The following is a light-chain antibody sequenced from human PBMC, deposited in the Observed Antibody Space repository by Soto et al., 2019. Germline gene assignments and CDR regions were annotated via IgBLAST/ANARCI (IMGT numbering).Light chain of an antibody. CDR1: SSNIGAGYD. J-gene: IGLJ2*01. CDR2: GNS. V-gene: IGLV1-40*01. CDR3: QSYDSRLSVV. Sequence: QSVLTQPPSVFGAPGQRVTISCTGSSSNIGAGYDVHWYQQLPGTAPKLLIYGNSNRPSGVPDRFSGSKSGTSASLAITGLQAEDEADYYCQSYDSRLSVVFGGGTKLTVL.